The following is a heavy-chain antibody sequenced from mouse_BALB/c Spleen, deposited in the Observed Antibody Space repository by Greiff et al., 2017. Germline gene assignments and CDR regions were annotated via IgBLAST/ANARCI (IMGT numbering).Heavy chain of an antibody. V-gene: IGHV1-5*01. Sequence: EVQLQESGTVLARPGASVKMSCKASGYSFTSYWMHWVKQRPGQGLEWIGAIYPGNSDTSYNQKFKGKAKLTAVTSASTAYMELSSLTNEDSAVYYCTRAPLLRLPLLMDYWGQGTSVTVSS. CDR3: TRAPLLRLPLLMDY. J-gene: IGHJ4*01. CDR1: GYSFTSYW. D-gene: IGHD1-2*01. CDR2: IYPGNSDT.